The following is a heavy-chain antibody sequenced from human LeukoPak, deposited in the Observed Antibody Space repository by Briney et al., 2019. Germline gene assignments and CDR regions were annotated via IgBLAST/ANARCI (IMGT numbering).Heavy chain of an antibody. CDR3: AKVGVKPTVNLKSLHFDY. V-gene: IGHV3-23*01. CDR1: GFTFSSYA. Sequence: GGSLRLSCAASGFTFSSYAMSLVRQAPGKGLEWVSAISGSGGSTYYADSVKGRLTISRDNSKNTLYLQMNCLRAEDTAVYYCAKVGVKPTVNLKSLHFDYWGQGTLVTVSS. J-gene: IGHJ4*02. CDR2: ISGSGGST. D-gene: IGHD4-17*01.